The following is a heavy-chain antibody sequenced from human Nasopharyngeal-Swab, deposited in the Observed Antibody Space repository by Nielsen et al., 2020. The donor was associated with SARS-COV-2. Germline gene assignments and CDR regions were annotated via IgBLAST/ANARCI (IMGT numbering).Heavy chain of an antibody. D-gene: IGHD4/OR15-4a*01. J-gene: IGHJ6*02. V-gene: IGHV3-23*01. CDR3: AKDGGLTTFPYYYYCGMDV. CDR2: ISGSGGST. Sequence: GGSLRLSCAASGFTFSSYAMSWVRQAPGKGREWVSAISGSGGSTYYADSVKGRFTISRDNSKNTLYLQRNSLRAEDTAVYYCAKDGGLTTFPYYYYCGMDVWGQGTTVTVSS. CDR1: GFTFSSYA.